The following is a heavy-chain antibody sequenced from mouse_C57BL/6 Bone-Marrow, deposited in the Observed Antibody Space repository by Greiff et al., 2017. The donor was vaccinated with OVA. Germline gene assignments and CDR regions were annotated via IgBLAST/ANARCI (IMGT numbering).Heavy chain of an antibody. CDR2: INPNNGGT. CDR1: GYTFTDYN. Sequence: EVQLQQSGPELVKPGASVKIPCKASGYTFTDYNMAWVKQSHGKSLEWIGDINPNNGGTIYHQKFKGKATLTVDKSSSTAYMELRSLTSEDTAVYYCTRISSDYYGSNYPYYFDYWGQGTTLTVSA. V-gene: IGHV1-18*01. D-gene: IGHD1-1*01. CDR3: TRISSDYYGSNYPYYFDY. J-gene: IGHJ2*01.